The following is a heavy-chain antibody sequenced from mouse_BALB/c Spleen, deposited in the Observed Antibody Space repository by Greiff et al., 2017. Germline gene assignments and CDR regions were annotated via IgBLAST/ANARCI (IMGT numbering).Heavy chain of an antibody. V-gene: IGHV5-6*01. J-gene: IGHJ3*01. CDR2: ISSGGSYT. D-gene: IGHD2-4*01. Sequence: EVQRVESGGDLVKPGGSLKLPCAASGFTFSSYGMSWVRQTPDKRLEWVATISSGGSYTYYPDSVKGRFTISRDNAKNTLYLQMSSLKSEDTAMYYCARQGSTMITTSWFAYWGQGTLVTVSA. CDR3: ARQGSTMITTSWFAY. CDR1: GFTFSSYG.